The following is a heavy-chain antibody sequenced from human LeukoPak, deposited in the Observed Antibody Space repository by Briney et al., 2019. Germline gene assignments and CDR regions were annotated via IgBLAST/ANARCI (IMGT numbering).Heavy chain of an antibody. Sequence: GSLRLSCAASGFTFSTYAMHWVRQTPGKGLEYVSAISTNGGGTYYANSVKGRFTISRDNSKNTLYLQVGSLRAEDMAVYYCARYCSGVSCYSGYDYWGQGTLVTVSS. CDR3: ARYCSGVSCYSGYDY. CDR1: GFTFSTYA. V-gene: IGHV3-64*01. CDR2: ISTNGGGT. D-gene: IGHD2-15*01. J-gene: IGHJ4*02.